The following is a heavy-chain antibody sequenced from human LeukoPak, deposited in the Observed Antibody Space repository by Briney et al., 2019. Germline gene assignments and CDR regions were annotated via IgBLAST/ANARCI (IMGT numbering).Heavy chain of an antibody. D-gene: IGHD1-26*01. V-gene: IGHV3-7*01. CDR2: IKQDGGEI. J-gene: IGHJ5*01. CDR3: ARDKVVGPTKFDS. CDR1: GFTFRSYW. Sequence: GGSLRLSCAASGFTFRSYWMSWVRQAPAKGLERVANIKQDGGEIYYVDPVKGRFTISRDNARNSVYLHMNSLRAEDTAVYYCARDKVVGPTKFDSWGQGTLVTVSS.